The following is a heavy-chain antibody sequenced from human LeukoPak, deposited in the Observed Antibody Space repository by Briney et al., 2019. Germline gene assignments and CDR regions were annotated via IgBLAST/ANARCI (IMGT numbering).Heavy chain of an antibody. Sequence: ASVTVSCKASGYTFTSYGISWVRQAPGQGLEWMGWISAYNGNTNYAQKLQGRVTMTTDTSTSTAYMELRSLRSDDTAVYYCARSSLGSGYSIFEGPQYYFDYWGQGTLVTVSS. CDR2: ISAYNGNT. V-gene: IGHV1-18*01. D-gene: IGHD3-22*01. CDR1: GYTFTSYG. CDR3: ARSSLGSGYSIFEGPQYYFDY. J-gene: IGHJ4*02.